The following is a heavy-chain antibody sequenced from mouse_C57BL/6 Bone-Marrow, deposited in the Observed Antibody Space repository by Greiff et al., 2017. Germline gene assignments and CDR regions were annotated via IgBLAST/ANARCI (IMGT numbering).Heavy chain of an antibody. V-gene: IGHV1-50*01. J-gene: IGHJ2*01. Sequence: VQLQQPGAELVKPGASVKLSCKASGYTFTSYWMQWVKQRPGQGLEWIGEIDPSDSYTNYNQKFKGKATMTVDTSTSTAYMQLSSLTSEDSAVYYCAREDSNYQYDFDYGGRGTALTVS. CDR2: IDPSDSYT. CDR1: GYTFTSYW. D-gene: IGHD2-5*01. CDR3: AREDSNYQYDFDY.